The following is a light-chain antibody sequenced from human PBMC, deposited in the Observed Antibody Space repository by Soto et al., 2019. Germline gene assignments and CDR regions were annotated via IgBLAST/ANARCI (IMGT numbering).Light chain of an antibody. V-gene: IGKV1-39*01. CDR3: QQIFGTRYS. Sequence: DIQMTQSPSSLSASVGDRVTITCRASQSIRDYLNWYQQKPGKAPTPLIYATSTLLSGVPSRFSGSGSWTDFTLTITTLQPEEFATYDCQQIFGTRYSFGQGTKLDIK. CDR1: QSIRDY. J-gene: IGKJ2*03. CDR2: ATS.